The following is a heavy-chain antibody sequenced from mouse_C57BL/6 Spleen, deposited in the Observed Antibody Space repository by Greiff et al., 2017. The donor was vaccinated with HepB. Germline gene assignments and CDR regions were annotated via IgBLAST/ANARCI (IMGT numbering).Heavy chain of an antibody. CDR2: IYPGSGST. J-gene: IGHJ1*03. CDR1: GYTFTSYW. V-gene: IGHV1-55*01. CDR3: ARLSLSTMVTHWYFDV. Sequence: QVQLQQPGAELVKPGASVKMSCKASGYTFTSYWITWVKQRPGQGLEWIGDIYPGSGSTNYNEKFKSKATLTVDTSSSTAYVQLSSLTSEDSAVYYCARLSLSTMVTHWYFDVWGTGTTVTVSS. D-gene: IGHD2-1*01.